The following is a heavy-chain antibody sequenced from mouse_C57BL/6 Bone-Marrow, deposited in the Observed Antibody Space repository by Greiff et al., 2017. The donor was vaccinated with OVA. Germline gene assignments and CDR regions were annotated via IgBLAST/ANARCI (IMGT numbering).Heavy chain of an antibody. V-gene: IGHV1-85*01. J-gene: IGHJ3*01. CDR3: ARKRKMIYYDYDGFAY. D-gene: IGHD2-4*01. CDR1: GYTFTSYD. CDR2: IYPRDGST. Sequence: VQLVESGPELVKPGASVKLSCKASGYTFTSYDINWVKQRPGQGLEWIGWIYPRDGSTKYNEKFKGKATLTVDTSSSTAYMELHSLTSEDSAVYFCARKRKMIYYDYDGFAYWGQGTLVTVSA.